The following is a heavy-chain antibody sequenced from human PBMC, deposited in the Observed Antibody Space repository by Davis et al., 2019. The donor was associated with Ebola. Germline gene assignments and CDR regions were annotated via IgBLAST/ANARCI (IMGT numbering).Heavy chain of an antibody. CDR1: GFTFSSYA. D-gene: IGHD3-22*01. V-gene: IGHV3-23*01. CDR3: VKDMIDEGLSSPHPDFQH. J-gene: IGHJ1*01. Sequence: GGSLRLSCAASGFTFSSYAMSWVRQAPGKGLEWVSAISRSGGSTYYADSVKGRFSISRDNSKNTLYLLIYSLRAEDTAVYYCVKDMIDEGLSSPHPDFQHWGQGTLVTVSS. CDR2: ISRSGGST.